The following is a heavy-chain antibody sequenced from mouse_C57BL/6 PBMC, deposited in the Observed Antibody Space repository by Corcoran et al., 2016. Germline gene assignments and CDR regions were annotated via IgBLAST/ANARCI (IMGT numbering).Heavy chain of an antibody. V-gene: IGHV1-81*01. CDR1: GYTFTRYG. CDR2: IYPRSGNT. D-gene: IGHD1-1*01. CDR3: ARRDGSSHGYFDV. Sequence: QVQLQQSGAELARPGASVKLSCKASGYTFTRYGISWVKQRTGQGLEWIGEIYPRSGNTYYNEKFKGKATLTADKSSSTAYMELRSLTSEDSAVYFCARRDGSSHGYFDVWGTGTTVTVSS. J-gene: IGHJ1*03.